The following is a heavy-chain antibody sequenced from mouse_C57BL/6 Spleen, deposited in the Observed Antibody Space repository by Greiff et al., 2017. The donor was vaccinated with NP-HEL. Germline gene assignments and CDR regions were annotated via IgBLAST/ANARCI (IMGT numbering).Heavy chain of an antibody. J-gene: IGHJ3*01. CDR1: GFTFSDYG. Sequence: EVQLVESGGGLVKPGGSLKLSCAASGFTFSDYGMHWVRQAPEKGLEWVAYISSGSSTIYYADKVKGRFTISRDNAKNTLFLQMTSLRSEDTAMYYCARGGYGSSYGFAYWGQGTLVTVSA. V-gene: IGHV5-17*01. CDR2: ISSGSSTI. D-gene: IGHD1-1*01. CDR3: ARGGYGSSYGFAY.